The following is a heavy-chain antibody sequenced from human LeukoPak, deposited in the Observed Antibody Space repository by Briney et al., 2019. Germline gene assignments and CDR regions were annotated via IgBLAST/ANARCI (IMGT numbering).Heavy chain of an antibody. V-gene: IGHV4-31*03. CDR3: ARGSDRGSAGVNWFDP. Sequence: SETLSLTCSVSGGSISSGGYYWSWIRQQPGEGLEWIGYIYYSGSTYSNPSLKSRVTISVDTSKNQFSLKLSSVTAADTAVYYCARGSDRGSAGVNWFDPWGQGTLVTVSS. J-gene: IGHJ5*02. CDR1: GGSISSGGYY. D-gene: IGHD3-16*02. CDR2: IYYSGST.